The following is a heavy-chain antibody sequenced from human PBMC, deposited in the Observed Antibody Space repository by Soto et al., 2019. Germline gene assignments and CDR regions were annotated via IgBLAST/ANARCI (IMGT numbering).Heavy chain of an antibody. CDR2: ISYDGSNE. V-gene: IGHV3-30-3*01. CDR1: GFTFSSYT. D-gene: IGHD3-22*01. J-gene: IGHJ4*02. CDR3: TTDEHDSSGYYYMGSPDFDY. Sequence: GSLRLSCAASGFTFSSYTMHWVRQAPGKGLEWVAVISYDGSNEYYTDSVKGRFTISRDNSKNTLYLQMNSLKTEDTAVYYCTTDEHDSSGYYYMGSPDFDYWGQGTLVTVSS.